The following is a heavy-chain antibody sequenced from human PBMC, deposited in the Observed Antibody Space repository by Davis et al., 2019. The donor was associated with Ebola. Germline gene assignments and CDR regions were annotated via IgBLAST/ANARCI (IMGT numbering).Heavy chain of an antibody. CDR3: AGSAGGGGVYYYYYMDV. J-gene: IGHJ6*03. D-gene: IGHD2-21*01. V-gene: IGHV4-38-2*02. CDR1: GYSISSGYS. CDR2: LFYTGRT. Sequence: PSETLSLTCTVSGYSISSGYSWGWIRQSPGKGPEWIGSLFYTGRTYFNPSMKSRVTISVDTSKNQFSLKLSSVTAADTAVYYCAGSAGGGGVYYYYYMDVWGKGTTVTVSS.